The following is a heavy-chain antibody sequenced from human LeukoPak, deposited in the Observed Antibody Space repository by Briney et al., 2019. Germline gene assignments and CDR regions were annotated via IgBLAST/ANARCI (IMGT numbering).Heavy chain of an antibody. J-gene: IGHJ4*02. CDR2: IYSGGST. CDR3: AREREGYYFGY. V-gene: IGHV3-53*01. CDR1: GFTVSSNY. Sequence: PGGSLRLSCAASGFTVSSNYMSWVRQAPGKGLEWVSVIYSGGSTYYADSVKGRFTISRDNSKNTLYLQMNSLRAEDTAVYYCAREREGYYFGYWGQGTLVTVSS. D-gene: IGHD1-26*01.